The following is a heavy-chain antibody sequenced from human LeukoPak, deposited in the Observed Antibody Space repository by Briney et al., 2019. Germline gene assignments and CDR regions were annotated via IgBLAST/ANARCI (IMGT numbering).Heavy chain of an antibody. D-gene: IGHD3-10*02. CDR3: ARGLRSGSYPPDNWFDP. CDR2: INPNSGGT. J-gene: IGHJ5*02. CDR1: GYTFTGYY. Sequence: ASVKVSCKASGYTFTGYYMHWVRQAPGQGLEWMGWINPNSGGTNYAQKFQGRVTMTRDTSISTAYMELSRLRSDDTAVYYCARGLRSGSYPPDNWFDPWAREPWSPSPQ. V-gene: IGHV1-2*02.